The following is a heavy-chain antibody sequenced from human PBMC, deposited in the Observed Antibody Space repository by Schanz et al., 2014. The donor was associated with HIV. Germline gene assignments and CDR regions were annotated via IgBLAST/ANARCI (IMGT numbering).Heavy chain of an antibody. D-gene: IGHD3-9*01. CDR2: ISYDGSNK. Sequence: QVQLVESGGGVVQPGRSLRLSCAVSGFTFSNYAMHWVRQAPGKGLEWVAVISYDGSNKYYADSVKGRFTISRDNSKNTLYLQINSLRAEDTAVYYCAKSSGWLYAHFDYWGQGTLVTVSS. CDR3: AKSSGWLYAHFDY. J-gene: IGHJ4*02. V-gene: IGHV3-30-3*02. CDR1: GFTFSNYA.